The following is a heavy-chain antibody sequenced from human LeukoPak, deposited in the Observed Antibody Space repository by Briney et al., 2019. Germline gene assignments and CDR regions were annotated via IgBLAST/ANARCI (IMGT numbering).Heavy chain of an antibody. Sequence: PGGSLRLSCAASGFTFSSYSMNWVRQAPGKGLEWVSSISSSTSYIYQADSVKGRFTISRDNAKNSLYLQMNSLRAEDTALYYCAKDYGYSGYDNFDYWGQGTLVTVSS. CDR3: AKDYGYSGYDNFDY. V-gene: IGHV3-21*04. CDR2: ISSSTSYI. J-gene: IGHJ4*02. CDR1: GFTFSSYS. D-gene: IGHD5-12*01.